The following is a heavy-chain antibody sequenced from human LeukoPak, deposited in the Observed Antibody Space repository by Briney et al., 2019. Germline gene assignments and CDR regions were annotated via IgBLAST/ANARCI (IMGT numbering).Heavy chain of an antibody. CDR3: AGGRLLLWFGDPPDFDY. CDR1: GFTFSSYS. CDR2: ISSSSSTI. J-gene: IGHJ4*02. D-gene: IGHD3-10*01. V-gene: IGHV3-48*01. Sequence: GGSLRLSCAASGFTFSSYSMNWVRQAPGKGLEWVSYISSSSSTICYADSVKGRFTISRDNAKNSLYLQMNSLRAEDTAVYYCAGGRLLLWFGDPPDFDYWGQGTLVTVSS.